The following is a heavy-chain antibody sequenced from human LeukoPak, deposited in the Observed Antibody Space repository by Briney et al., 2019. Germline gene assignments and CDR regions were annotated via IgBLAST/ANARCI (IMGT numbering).Heavy chain of an antibody. D-gene: IGHD3-10*01. CDR1: GFTFSSYW. CDR3: AREYYGSGSYSAFDI. CDR2: IKQDGSEK. V-gene: IGHV3-7*01. J-gene: IGHJ3*02. Sequence: PGESLRLSRAASGFTFSSYWMSWVRQAPGKGLEWVANIKQDGSEKYYVDSVKGRFTISRDNAKNSLYLQMNSLRAEDTAVCYCAREYYGSGSYSAFDIWGQGTMVTVSS.